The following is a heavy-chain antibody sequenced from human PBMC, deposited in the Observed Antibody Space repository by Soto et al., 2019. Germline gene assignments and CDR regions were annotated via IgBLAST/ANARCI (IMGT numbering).Heavy chain of an antibody. CDR2: IFHSGTT. CDR3: ARLLDDSRLYYYFEY. J-gene: IGHJ4*02. D-gene: IGHD3-22*01. V-gene: IGHV4-38-2*01. CDR1: GYSISSGYY. Sequence: SETLSLGCAVSGYSISSGYYWGWIRQPPGKGREWLGSIFHSGTTYDNPSLKSRVTISVDMSKNQFSLKLTSVTAADTAVYYCARLLDDSRLYYYFEYWGQVTLVTVSS.